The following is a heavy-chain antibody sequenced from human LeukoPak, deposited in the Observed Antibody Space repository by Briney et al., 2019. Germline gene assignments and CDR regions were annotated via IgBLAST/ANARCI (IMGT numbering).Heavy chain of an antibody. Sequence: VASVKVSCKASGYTFTSYGISWVRQAPGQGLEWMGWISAYNGNTNYAQKLQGRVTMTTDTSTSTAYMELRSLRSDDTAVYYCAITPEVDFWSGYHSPLAYWGQGTLVTVSS. CDR2: ISAYNGNT. CDR1: GYTFTSYG. J-gene: IGHJ4*02. CDR3: AITPEVDFWSGYHSPLAY. D-gene: IGHD3-3*01. V-gene: IGHV1-18*01.